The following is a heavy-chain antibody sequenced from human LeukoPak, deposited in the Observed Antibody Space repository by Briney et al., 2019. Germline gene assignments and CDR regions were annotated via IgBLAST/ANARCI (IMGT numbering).Heavy chain of an antibody. CDR1: GGSISSSSYY. Sequence: PSETLSLTCTVSGGSISSSSYYWGWIRQPPGKGLEWIGSIYYSGSTNYNPSLKSRVTISVDTSKNQFSLKLSSVTAADTAVYYCARDTYCSSTSCPMDVWGKGTTVTVSS. CDR3: ARDTYCSSTSCPMDV. J-gene: IGHJ6*03. V-gene: IGHV4-39*07. D-gene: IGHD2-2*01. CDR2: IYYSGST.